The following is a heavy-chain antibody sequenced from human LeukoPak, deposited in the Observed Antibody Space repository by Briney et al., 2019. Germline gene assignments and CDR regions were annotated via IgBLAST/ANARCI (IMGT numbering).Heavy chain of an antibody. CDR3: ARGGYSYGIRFDY. V-gene: IGHV4-34*01. Sequence: SETLSLTCAVYGGSFSGYYWSWIRQPPGKGLEWIGEINHSGSTNYNPSLKSRVTISVDTSKNQFSLKLSSVTAADTAVYYCARGGYSYGIRFDYWAREPWSPSPQ. J-gene: IGHJ4*02. CDR2: INHSGST. CDR1: GGSFSGYY. D-gene: IGHD5-18*01.